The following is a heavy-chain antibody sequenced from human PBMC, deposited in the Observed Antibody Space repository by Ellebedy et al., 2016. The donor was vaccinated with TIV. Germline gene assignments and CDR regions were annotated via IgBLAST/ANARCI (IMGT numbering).Heavy chain of an antibody. D-gene: IGHD2-21*02. CDR2: VYYSGSP. V-gene: IGHV4-39*01. CDR1: GGSVSSTRYY. J-gene: IGHJ4*02. Sequence: MPSETLSLTCSVSGGSVSSTRYYWAWIRQPPGKGLEYIGSVYYSGSPYYNPSFKSRFTLSADTSKNQFSLNLRTVTAADTAVYYCAKTDPWQPIDDWGQGILVSVSS. CDR3: AKTDPWQPIDD.